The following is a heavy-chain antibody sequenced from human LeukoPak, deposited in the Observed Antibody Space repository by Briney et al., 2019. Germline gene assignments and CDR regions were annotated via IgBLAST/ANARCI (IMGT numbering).Heavy chain of an antibody. Sequence: EASVKVSCKASGYTFTSYGISWVRQAPGQGLEGMGWISAYNGNQNYAQKLQGRVTMTTGTSTGTAYMELRSLRSDDTAVYYCATRYDILTGYFYWGQGTLVTVSS. CDR1: GYTFTSYG. CDR3: ATRYDILTGYFY. J-gene: IGHJ4*02. CDR2: ISAYNGNQ. D-gene: IGHD3-9*01. V-gene: IGHV1-18*01.